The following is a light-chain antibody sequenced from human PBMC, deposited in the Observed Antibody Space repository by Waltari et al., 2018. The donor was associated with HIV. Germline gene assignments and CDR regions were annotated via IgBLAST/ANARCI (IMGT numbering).Light chain of an antibody. Sequence: EIVMTQSPATLSVSPGERATLSCRASQSVSSDLAWYQQKPGQAPRLLLYAASTSATGIPARFSCSGSGTEFTLTISSLQSEDLALFYCQQYNNWWTFGQGTKVEIK. J-gene: IGKJ1*01. CDR2: AAS. V-gene: IGKV3-15*01. CDR1: QSVSSD. CDR3: QQYNNWWT.